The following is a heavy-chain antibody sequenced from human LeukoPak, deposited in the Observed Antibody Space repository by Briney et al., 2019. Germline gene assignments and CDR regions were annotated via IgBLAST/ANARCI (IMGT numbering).Heavy chain of an antibody. CDR3: AKASLFDYYYDSSGYYSYDAFDI. J-gene: IGHJ3*02. Sequence: GGSLRLSCAASGFTFSSYAMSCVRQAPGKGLEWVSAISGSGGSTYYADSVKGRFTISRDNSKNTLYLQMNSLRAEDTAVYYCAKASLFDYYYDSSGYYSYDAFDIWGQGTMVTVSS. CDR2: ISGSGGST. CDR1: GFTFSSYA. D-gene: IGHD3-22*01. V-gene: IGHV3-23*01.